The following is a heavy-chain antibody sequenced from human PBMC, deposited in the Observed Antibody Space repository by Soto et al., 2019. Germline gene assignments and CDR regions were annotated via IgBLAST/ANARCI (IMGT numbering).Heavy chain of an antibody. V-gene: IGHV4-39*01. Sequence: SETLSLTCTVSGGSISSSSYYWGWIRQPPGKGLEWIGSIYYSGSTYYNPYLKSRVTISVDTSKNQFSLKLSSVTAADTAVYYCARLRDTAMVTVRWFDPWGQGTLVTVSS. CDR2: IYYSGST. D-gene: IGHD5-18*01. CDR3: ARLRDTAMVTVRWFDP. CDR1: GGSISSSSYY. J-gene: IGHJ5*02.